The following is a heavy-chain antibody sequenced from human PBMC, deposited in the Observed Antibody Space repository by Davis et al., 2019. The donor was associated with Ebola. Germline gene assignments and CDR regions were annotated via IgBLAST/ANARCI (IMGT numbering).Heavy chain of an antibody. J-gene: IGHJ4*02. CDR3: ARDRYTYYYDSSGYPGDY. Sequence: GESLKISCAASGFNFSSYSMNWVRQAPGKGLEWVSFISSSGSYIHYADSVKGRFTISRDNSKNTLYLQMNSLRAEDTAVYYCARDRYTYYYDSSGYPGDYWGQGTLVTVSS. V-gene: IGHV3-21*01. CDR2: ISSSGSYI. CDR1: GFNFSSYS. D-gene: IGHD3-22*01.